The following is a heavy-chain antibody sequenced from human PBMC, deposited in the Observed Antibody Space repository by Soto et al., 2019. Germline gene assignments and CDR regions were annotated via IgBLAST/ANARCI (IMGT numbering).Heavy chain of an antibody. CDR2: IDLSESYT. V-gene: IGHV5-10-1*01. CDR3: ARHPQYSSSWYWLAWFDP. D-gene: IGHD6-13*01. J-gene: IGHJ5*02. Sequence: PGESLKISCRVSGYSFASQWISWVRQVPGKGQEWMGRIDLSESYTTYNPSFQGHVTFSADKSISTAYLQWSSLKASDTAMYYCARHPQYSSSWYWLAWFDPWGQGTLVTVSS. CDR1: GYSFASQW.